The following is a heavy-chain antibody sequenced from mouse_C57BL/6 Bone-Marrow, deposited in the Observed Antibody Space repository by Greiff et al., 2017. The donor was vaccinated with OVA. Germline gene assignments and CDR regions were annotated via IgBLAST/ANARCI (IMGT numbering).Heavy chain of an antibody. Sequence: VQLQQPGAELVKPGASVKLSCKASGYTFTSYWMHWVKQRPGQGLEWIGMIHPNSGSTNYNEKFKSKATLTVDKSSSTAYMQLSSLTSEDSAVYYCARSRGYGDFDVWGTGTTVTVSS. D-gene: IGHD1-1*01. CDR1: GYTFTSYW. CDR3: ARSRGYGDFDV. J-gene: IGHJ1*03. CDR2: IHPNSGST. V-gene: IGHV1-64*01.